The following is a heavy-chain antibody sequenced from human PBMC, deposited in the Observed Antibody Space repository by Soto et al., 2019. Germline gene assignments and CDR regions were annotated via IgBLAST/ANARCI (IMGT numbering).Heavy chain of an antibody. D-gene: IGHD3-10*01. Sequence: QVQLVESGGGVVQPGRSLRLSCAATGFTFSSYGMHWVRQAPGKGLEWVAVIWYDGSKKYYADSVRGRFTISRDNSKSNQYLQMTSLRAEDTAVYYCARSSLVREIGYYYFYNDVWGKGTTVTVSS. J-gene: IGHJ6*03. V-gene: IGHV3-33*01. CDR3: ARSSLVREIGYYYFYNDV. CDR2: IWYDGSKK. CDR1: GFTFSSYG.